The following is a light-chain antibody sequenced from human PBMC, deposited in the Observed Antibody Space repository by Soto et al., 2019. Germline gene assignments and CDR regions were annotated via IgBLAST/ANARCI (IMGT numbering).Light chain of an antibody. CDR3: QQYNNWPRT. CDR2: GSS. CDR1: QSVSSY. V-gene: IGKV3-15*01. Sequence: EIVLTQSPATLSLSPGERATLSCMASQSVSSYLAWYQQKPGQAPRLLIYGSSTRATGIPARFSGSGSGTEFTLTIRSLQSEDFAVYYCQQYNNWPRTFGQGTKVDIK. J-gene: IGKJ1*01.